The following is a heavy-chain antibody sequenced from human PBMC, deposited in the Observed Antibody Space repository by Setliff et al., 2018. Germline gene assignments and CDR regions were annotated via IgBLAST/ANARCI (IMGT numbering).Heavy chain of an antibody. V-gene: IGHV4-39*07. CDR1: GDSIRSSRYY. Sequence: KPSETLSLTCTVSGDSIRSSRYYWGWIRQPPGKGLEWIGSIYSSGNTYYNPSLKRRVTISVDTTKNQFSLQLNSVTAADTAVYYCRLWSHDYHNDYWGQGTLVTVSS. CDR3: RLWSHDYHNDY. D-gene: IGHD3-16*01. J-gene: IGHJ4*02. CDR2: IYSSGNT.